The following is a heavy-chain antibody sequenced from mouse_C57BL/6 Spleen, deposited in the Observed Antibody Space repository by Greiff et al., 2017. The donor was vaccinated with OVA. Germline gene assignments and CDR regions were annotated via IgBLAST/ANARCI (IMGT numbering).Heavy chain of an antibody. D-gene: IGHD2-4*01. CDR1: GYAFTNYL. CDR2: INPGSGGT. CDR3: ARWVYYDYEYFDV. Sequence: QVQLQQSGAELVRPGTSVKVSCKASGYAFTNYLIEWVKQRPGQGLEWIGVINPGSGGTNYNEKFKGKATLTADKSSSTAYMQLSSLTSEDSAVYFCARWVYYDYEYFDVWGTGTTVTVSS. V-gene: IGHV1-54*01. J-gene: IGHJ1*03.